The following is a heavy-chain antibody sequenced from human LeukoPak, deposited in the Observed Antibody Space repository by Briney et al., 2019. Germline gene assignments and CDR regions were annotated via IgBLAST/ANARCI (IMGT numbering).Heavy chain of an antibody. D-gene: IGHD6-6*01. Sequence: PSETLSLTCTVSGGSISSSSYYWGWIRQPPGKGLEWIGSIYYSGSTYYNPSLKSRVTISVDTSKNQFSLKLSSVTAADTAVYYCAGGGIAARRFDYWGQGTLVTVSS. CDR1: GGSISSSSYY. J-gene: IGHJ4*02. CDR2: IYYSGST. CDR3: AGGGIAARRFDY. V-gene: IGHV4-39*07.